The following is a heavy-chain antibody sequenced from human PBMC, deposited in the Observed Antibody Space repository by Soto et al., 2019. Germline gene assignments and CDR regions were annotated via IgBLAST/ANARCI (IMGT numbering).Heavy chain of an antibody. Sequence: GGALRIACAASGFPFSSYAMSWVRQAPGKGLEWVSAISGSGGSTYYADSVKGRFTISRDNSKNTLYLQMNSLRAEDTAVYYCARGSSWYVYFDYWGQGTLVLVSS. CDR2: ISGSGGST. V-gene: IGHV3-23*01. CDR1: GFPFSSYA. CDR3: ARGSSWYVYFDY. J-gene: IGHJ4*02. D-gene: IGHD6-13*01.